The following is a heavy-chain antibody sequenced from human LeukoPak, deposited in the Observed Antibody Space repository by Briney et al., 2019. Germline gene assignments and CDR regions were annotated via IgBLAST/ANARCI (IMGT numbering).Heavy chain of an antibody. CDR1: GGSFSGYY. Sequence: SETLSLTCAVYGGSFSGYYWSWIRQPPGKGLEWIGEINHSGSTNYNPSLKSRVTILVDTSKNQFSLKLSSVTAADTAVYYCASNYGPGIADQGDYWGQGTLVTVSS. V-gene: IGHV4-34*01. J-gene: IGHJ4*02. CDR2: INHSGST. D-gene: IGHD6-13*01. CDR3: ASNYGPGIADQGDY.